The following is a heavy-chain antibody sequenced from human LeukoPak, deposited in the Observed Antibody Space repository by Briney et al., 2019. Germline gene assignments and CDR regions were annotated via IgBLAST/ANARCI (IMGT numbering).Heavy chain of an antibody. CDR1: GGSFSGYY. CDR2: INHSGNT. CDR3: ARGRSVWFGRVPDFDH. D-gene: IGHD3-10*01. J-gene: IGHJ4*02. V-gene: IGHV4-34*01. Sequence: PSETLSLTCAVYGGSFSGYYWSWIRQPPGKGLEWIGEINHSGNTNYNPSLKSRVTISVDTSKNQFSLKLSSVTAADTAVYYCARGRSVWFGRVPDFDHWGQGTLVTVSS.